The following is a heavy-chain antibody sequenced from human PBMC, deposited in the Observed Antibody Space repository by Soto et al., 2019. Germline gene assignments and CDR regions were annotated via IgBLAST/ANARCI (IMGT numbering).Heavy chain of an antibody. CDR3: ARDSQGGNPTNIDY. CDR1: GGTFSSYT. D-gene: IGHD2-15*01. V-gene: IGHV1-69*08. CDR2: IIPILGIA. J-gene: IGHJ4*02. Sequence: QVQLVQSGAEVKKPGSSVKVSCKASGGTFSSYTISWVRQAPGQGLEWMGRIIPILGIANYAQKFQGRVTITADKSTSTAYMELSSLRSEDTAVYYCARDSQGGNPTNIDYWGQGTLVTVSS.